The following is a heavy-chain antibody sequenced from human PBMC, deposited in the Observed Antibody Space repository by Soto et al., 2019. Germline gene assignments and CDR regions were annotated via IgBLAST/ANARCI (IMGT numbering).Heavy chain of an antibody. V-gene: IGHV3-30*03. CDR3: ARDHGSAIYGPRDY. D-gene: IGHD6-19*01. J-gene: IGHJ4*02. Sequence: QVELVESGGSVAQPGRSLRLSCLASGFTFNTYAMHWARQAPGKGLEGVAGISNDGNHQYYADSVKGRFTISRDNSNNTLLLQMNTLRTEDTGVYYCARDHGSAIYGPRDYWGQGALVTVSS. CDR2: ISNDGNHQ. CDR1: GFTFNTYA.